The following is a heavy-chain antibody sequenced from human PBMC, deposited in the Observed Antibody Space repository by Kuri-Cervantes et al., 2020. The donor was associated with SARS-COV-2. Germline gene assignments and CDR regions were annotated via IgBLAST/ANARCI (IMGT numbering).Heavy chain of an antibody. V-gene: IGHV4-61*01. CDR2: IYYDGTT. Sequence: ESLKISCTVSGTSVSGGPKSWNWIRQSPGKGLEWIGYIYYDGTTTYKPSLRSRLTVSLDTSKNQFSLKLISVTPADTAVYYCARGRVGFLEWLENYYYYGMDVWGQGTTVTVSS. CDR3: ARGRVGFLEWLENYYYYGMDV. D-gene: IGHD3-3*02. J-gene: IGHJ6*02. CDR1: GTSVSGGPKS.